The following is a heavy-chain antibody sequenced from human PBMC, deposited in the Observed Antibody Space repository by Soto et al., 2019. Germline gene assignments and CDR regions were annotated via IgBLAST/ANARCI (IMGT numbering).Heavy chain of an antibody. J-gene: IGHJ4*02. CDR1: GGSISSSSYY. Sequence: TLSLTCTVSGGSISSSSYYWGWIRQPPGKGLEWIGSIYYSGSTYYNPSLKSRVTISVDTSKNQFSLKLSSVTAADTAVYYCARQDTGSGSYPEIFDYWGQGTLVTVSS. D-gene: IGHD1-26*01. CDR2: IYYSGST. V-gene: IGHV4-39*01. CDR3: ARQDTGSGSYPEIFDY.